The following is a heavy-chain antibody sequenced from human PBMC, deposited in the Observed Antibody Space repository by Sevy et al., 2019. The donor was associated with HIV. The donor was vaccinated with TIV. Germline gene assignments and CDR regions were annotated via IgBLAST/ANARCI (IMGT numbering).Heavy chain of an antibody. V-gene: IGHV3-30*02. CDR3: AKVLHIVEVPAAIDYYYGMDV. CDR1: GFTFSTYG. CDR2: MRFDGTIK. J-gene: IGHJ6*02. D-gene: IGHD2-2*01. Sequence: GGSLRLSCAASGFTFSTYGMHWFRQAPGRGLEWVAFMRFDGTIKYHRDSVKGRFSISRDNSKNTLYLQMNSLRVEDTAVYFCAKVLHIVEVPAAIDYYYGMDVWGQGTTVTVSS.